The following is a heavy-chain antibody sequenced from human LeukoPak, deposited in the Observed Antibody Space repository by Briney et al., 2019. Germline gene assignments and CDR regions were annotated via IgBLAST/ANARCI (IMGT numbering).Heavy chain of an antibody. V-gene: IGHV3-48*02. J-gene: IGHJ2*01. CDR3: ARDAGYSSGSSHWYLDL. D-gene: IGHD6-19*01. Sequence: GGSLRLSCAASGFTFSGYSFNWVRQAPGKGLEWISYISGSVTTIHYADSVKGRFTISRDKAKNSIYLQMNSLTDEDSAMYYCARDAGYSSGSSHWYLDLWGRGTLVTVSS. CDR2: ISGSVTTI. CDR1: GFTFSGYS.